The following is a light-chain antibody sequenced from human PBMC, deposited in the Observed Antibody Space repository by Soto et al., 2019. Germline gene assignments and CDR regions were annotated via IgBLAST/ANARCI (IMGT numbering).Light chain of an antibody. J-gene: IGKJ4*01. CDR3: QHFNIWPHMLS. Sequence: IVVTQSPATLSVSPGERATLSCRASQGVGSNLAWYQQRPGQAPRLLIYDASTRATGIPDRFSGSGSGTEFTLTISSLQSEEFAVYYCQHFNIWPHMLSFGGGTKLEMK. V-gene: IGKV3-15*01. CDR1: QGVGSN. CDR2: DAS.